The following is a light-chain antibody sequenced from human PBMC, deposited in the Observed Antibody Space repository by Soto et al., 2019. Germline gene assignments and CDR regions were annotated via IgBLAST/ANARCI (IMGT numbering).Light chain of an antibody. CDR1: QGIGSA. V-gene: IGKV1-13*02. Sequence: IQMTQSPSSLSASVGDRVTITCRASQGIGSALAWYQQKPGKAPKLLIYDASSLESGVPSRFSGSGSGTDFTLTISSMQPEDFATYYCQQFNVFGGGTKVDIK. CDR3: QQFNV. J-gene: IGKJ4*01. CDR2: DAS.